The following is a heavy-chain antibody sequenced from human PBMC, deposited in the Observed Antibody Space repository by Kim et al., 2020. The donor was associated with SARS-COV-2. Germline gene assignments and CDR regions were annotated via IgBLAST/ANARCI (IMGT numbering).Heavy chain of an antibody. V-gene: IGHV3-53*01. Sequence: SVKGRFTNSRDNSKNTLYLQMNGLRAEDTAVYYCARDRGGGVRGVIFDPWGQGTLVTVSS. D-gene: IGHD3-10*01. CDR3: ARDRGGGVRGVIFDP. J-gene: IGHJ5*02.